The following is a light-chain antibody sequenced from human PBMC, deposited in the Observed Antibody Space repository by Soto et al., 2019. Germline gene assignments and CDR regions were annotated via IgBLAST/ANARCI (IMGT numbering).Light chain of an antibody. Sequence: EIVLTQSPGTLSLSPGERATLSCRASQSVSSSYLAWYQQKPGQAPRLLIYGASSRATGIPDRFSGSGSGTDFTLTISRLYPEYFAVYYCQQYGSSPLFSFGPGTKVDIK. CDR2: GAS. CDR3: QQYGSSPLFS. V-gene: IGKV3-20*01. CDR1: QSVSSSY. J-gene: IGKJ3*01.